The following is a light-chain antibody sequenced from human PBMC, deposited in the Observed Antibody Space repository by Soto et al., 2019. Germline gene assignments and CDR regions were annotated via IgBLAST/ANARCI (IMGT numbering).Light chain of an antibody. CDR2: DVT. CDR1: SSDVGGYNY. Sequence: QSALTQPASVSGSPGQPITISCTGSSSDVGGYNYVSWYQQHPGKAPKLMIYDVTNRPSGVSNLFSGPKSGNTASLTISGLQAEDEADYYCSSYTSINTLVFGGGTKLTVL. V-gene: IGLV2-14*01. J-gene: IGLJ3*02. CDR3: SSYTSINTLV.